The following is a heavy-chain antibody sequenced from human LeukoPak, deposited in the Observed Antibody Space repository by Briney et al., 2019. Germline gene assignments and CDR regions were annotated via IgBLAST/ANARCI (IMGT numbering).Heavy chain of an antibody. Sequence: GGSLRLSCAASGFTFGTYWMYWVRQAPGKGLEWVANINQDGSEQYYVDSVKGRFTISRDNAKNTLHLQVNSLRAEDTAVYYCAKDDPVAARPEVYWGQGTLVTVSS. V-gene: IGHV3-7*03. CDR2: INQDGSEQ. CDR3: AKDDPVAARPEVY. D-gene: IGHD6-6*01. CDR1: GFTFGTYW. J-gene: IGHJ4*02.